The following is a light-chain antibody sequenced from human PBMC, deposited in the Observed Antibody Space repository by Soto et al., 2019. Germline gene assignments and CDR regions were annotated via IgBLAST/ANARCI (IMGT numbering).Light chain of an antibody. CDR3: QYYDSRLRGLV. J-gene: IGLJ3*02. CDR1: SSNIGAGYD. V-gene: IGLV1-40*01. Sequence: QSVLTQPPSVSGAPGQRVTISCTGSSSNIGAGYDVHWYQQLPGTAPKLLIYGNSNRPSGVPDRFSGSKSGTSASLAITGLQAEDEAAYYCQYYDSRLRGLVFGGGTKLTVL. CDR2: GNS.